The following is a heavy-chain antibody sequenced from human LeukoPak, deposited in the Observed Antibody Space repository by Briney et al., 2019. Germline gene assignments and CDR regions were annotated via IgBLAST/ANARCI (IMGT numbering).Heavy chain of an antibody. CDR1: GFTFSNYW. Sequence: GGSLRLSCAASGFTFSNYWMSWVRQAPGKGLEWVGNIKEDGSEKYYVDSVKGRFTISRDNAKKSLYLQMNSLRAEDTAMYYCARATESSIDYWGQGTLVTVSS. CDR2: IKEDGSEK. J-gene: IGHJ4*02. CDR3: ARATESSIDY. D-gene: IGHD2-2*01. V-gene: IGHV3-7*03.